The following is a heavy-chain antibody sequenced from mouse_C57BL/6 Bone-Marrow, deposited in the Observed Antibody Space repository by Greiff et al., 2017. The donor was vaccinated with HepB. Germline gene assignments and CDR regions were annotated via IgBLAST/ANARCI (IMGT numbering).Heavy chain of an antibody. CDR2: IWWDDDK. Sequence: QVQLKESGPGILQPSQTLSLTCSFSGFSLSTFGMGVGWIRQPSGKGLEWLAHIWWDDDKYYNPALKSRLTISKDTSKNQVFLKIANVDTADTATYYCARMGDYDVAYYAMDYWGQGTSVTVSS. J-gene: IGHJ4*01. CDR1: GFSLSTFGMG. D-gene: IGHD2-4*01. V-gene: IGHV8-8*01. CDR3: ARMGDYDVAYYAMDY.